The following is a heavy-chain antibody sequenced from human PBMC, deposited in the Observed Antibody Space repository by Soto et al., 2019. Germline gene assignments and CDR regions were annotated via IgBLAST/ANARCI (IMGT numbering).Heavy chain of an antibody. V-gene: IGHV1-2*02. CDR1: GYSVSDYF. Sequence: ASVKFSCKASGYSVSDYFIQWVRQAPGQGLEWVAWINPKTAATNYAKKFQGRVSLTWDTSFSTAYMELTRLRPDDTAVYYCARIKWGLDYYNGMDVWGQGTTVTVSS. CDR3: ARIKWGLDYYNGMDV. J-gene: IGHJ6*02. D-gene: IGHD1-26*01. CDR2: INPKTAAT.